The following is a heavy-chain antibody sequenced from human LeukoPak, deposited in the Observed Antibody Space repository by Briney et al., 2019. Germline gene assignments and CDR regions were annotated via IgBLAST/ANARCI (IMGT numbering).Heavy chain of an antibody. CDR3: ANLWGYGSGTIWGVFDY. D-gene: IGHD3-10*01. J-gene: IGHJ4*02. CDR1: GFTFSSYG. V-gene: IGHV3-30*02. CDR2: IRYDGSNK. Sequence: GGSLSLSCAASGFTFSSYGMHWVRQAPGKGLERVAFIRYDGSNKYYADSVKGRFTISRDNSKNTLYLQMNSLRAEDTAVYYCANLWGYGSGTIWGVFDYWGQGTLVTVPS.